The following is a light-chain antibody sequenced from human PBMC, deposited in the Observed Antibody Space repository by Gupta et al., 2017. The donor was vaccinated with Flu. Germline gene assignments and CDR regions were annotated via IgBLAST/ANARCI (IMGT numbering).Light chain of an antibody. CDR3: QQYVSSPWT. J-gene: IGKJ1*01. CDR2: GAS. Sequence: ERATLSCRASQSVSSAYIAWYQQTPGQAPRLLIYGASGRATDIPDRFSGSESGTDFTLTINRLEPEDFAVYYCQQYVSSPWTFGQGTKVEIK. V-gene: IGKV3-20*01. CDR1: QSVSSAY.